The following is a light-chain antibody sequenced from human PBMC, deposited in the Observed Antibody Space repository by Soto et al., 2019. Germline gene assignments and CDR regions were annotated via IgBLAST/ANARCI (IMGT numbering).Light chain of an antibody. Sequence: ESVLPQSPGTLSLSPGERATLSCRASQSVSTRYLAWYQQKPGQAPRLLIYGASIRATGIPDRFSGSGSGTDFTLTISRLEPEDFAVYYCHQFGSSPPAFTFGQGTKLEI. CDR1: QSVSTRY. CDR2: GAS. V-gene: IGKV3-20*01. CDR3: HQFGSSPPAFT. J-gene: IGKJ2*01.